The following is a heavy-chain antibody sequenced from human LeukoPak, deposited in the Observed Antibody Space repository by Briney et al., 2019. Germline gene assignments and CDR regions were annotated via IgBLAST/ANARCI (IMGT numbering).Heavy chain of an antibody. V-gene: IGHV1-46*01. CDR2: INPSGGST. CDR1: GYTFTSYY. Sequence: ASVKVSCKASGYTFTSYYMHWVRQAPGQGLEWMGIINPSGGSTSYAQKFQGRVTMTEDTSTDTAYMELSSLRSEDTAVYYCATADSSGYTAPFDYWGQGTLVTVSS. CDR3: ATADSSGYTAPFDY. D-gene: IGHD3-22*01. J-gene: IGHJ4*02.